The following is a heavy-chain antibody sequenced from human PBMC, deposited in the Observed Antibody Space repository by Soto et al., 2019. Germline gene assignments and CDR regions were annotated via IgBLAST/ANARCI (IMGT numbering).Heavy chain of an antibody. CDR1: GFTFTRYS. CDR2: ISSTTNYI. Sequence: GGSLRLSCAASGFTFTRYSMNWVRQAPGKGVEWVSSISSTTNYIYYGDSMKGRFTISRDNAKNSLYLEMNSLRAEDTAVYYCARESEDLTSNFDYWGQGTLVTVSS. J-gene: IGHJ4*02. CDR3: ARESEDLTSNFDY. V-gene: IGHV3-21*06.